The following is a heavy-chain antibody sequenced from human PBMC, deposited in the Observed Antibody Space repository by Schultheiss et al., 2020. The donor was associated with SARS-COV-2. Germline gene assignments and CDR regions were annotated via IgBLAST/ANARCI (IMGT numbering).Heavy chain of an antibody. CDR1: GGSISSSSYY. V-gene: IGHV4-61*05. J-gene: IGHJ4*02. Sequence: SETLSLTCTVSGGSISSSSYYWSWIRQPPGKGLEWIGYIYYSGSTNYNPSLKSRVTISVDTSKNQFSLKLSSVTAADTAVYYCARGRTMIVDEGFGYWGQGTLVTVSS. D-gene: IGHD3-22*01. CDR2: IYYSGST. CDR3: ARGRTMIVDEGFGY.